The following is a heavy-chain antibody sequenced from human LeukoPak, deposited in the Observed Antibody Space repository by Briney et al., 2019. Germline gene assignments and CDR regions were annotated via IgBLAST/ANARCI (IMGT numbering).Heavy chain of an antibody. J-gene: IGHJ4*02. CDR2: IYYSGST. Sequence: SETLSLTCTVSGGSISSYYWSRIRQPPGKGLEWIGYIYYSGSTNYNPSLKSRVTISVDTSKNQFSLKLSSVTAADTAVYYCAREGTGYSYGNFDYWGQGTLVTVSS. CDR3: AREGTGYSYGNFDY. V-gene: IGHV4-59*01. CDR1: GGSISSYY. D-gene: IGHD5-18*01.